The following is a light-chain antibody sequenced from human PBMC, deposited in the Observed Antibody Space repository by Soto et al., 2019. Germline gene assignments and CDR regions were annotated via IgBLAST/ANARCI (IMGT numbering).Light chain of an antibody. J-gene: IGKJ5*01. Sequence: EIVLTQSPATLSLSPGERATLSCRASQSISSYLAWYQQKLGQAPRLLIYDASNRATGIPARFSGSGSGTDFTLTISSLEPEDFAVYYCHQCSNWPITFGQGTRLEIK. V-gene: IGKV3-11*01. CDR1: QSISSY. CDR2: DAS. CDR3: HQCSNWPIT.